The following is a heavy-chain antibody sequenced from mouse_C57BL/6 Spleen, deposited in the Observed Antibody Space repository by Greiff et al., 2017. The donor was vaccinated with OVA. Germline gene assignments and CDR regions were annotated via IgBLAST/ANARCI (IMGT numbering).Heavy chain of an antibody. CDR3: ARDQYFDV. Sequence: EVILVESGGGLVKPGGSLKLSCAASGFTFSSYAMSWVRQTPEKRLEWVATISDGGSYTYYPDNVKGRFTISRDNAKNNLYLQMSHLKSEDTAMYYCARDQYFDVWGTGTTVTVSS. CDR1: GFTFSSYA. J-gene: IGHJ1*03. CDR2: ISDGGSYT. V-gene: IGHV5-4*01.